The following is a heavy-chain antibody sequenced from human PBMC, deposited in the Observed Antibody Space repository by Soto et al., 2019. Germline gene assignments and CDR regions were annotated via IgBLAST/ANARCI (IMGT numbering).Heavy chain of an antibody. CDR2: IWFDDSER. Sequence: QVQLVESGGSVVQPGWSLRLSCAASGFKFKSGMHWVRQAPGKGLQWVAVIWFDDSERHYAEPVKGRFTISRDNSKSTVYLQMNSLRAEDTAVYYCVTSNDMPVWGQGTMVTVSS. D-gene: IGHD2-2*01. V-gene: IGHV3-33*01. CDR3: VTSNDMPV. CDR1: GFKFKSG. J-gene: IGHJ3*01.